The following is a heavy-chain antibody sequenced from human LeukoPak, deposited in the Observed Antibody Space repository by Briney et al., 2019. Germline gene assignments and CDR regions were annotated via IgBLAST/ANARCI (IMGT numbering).Heavy chain of an antibody. CDR3: TRDPGLMVRGSRRGYDGNYYMDV. D-gene: IGHD3-10*01. CDR2: IYHSGKS. Sequence: PSETLSLTCTVSGYSINNNYYWDWVRQPPGKGLEWIASIYHSGKSYYNPALKSRVTISVDTSKNQFSLKLTSVTAADTAVYYCTRDPGLMVRGSRRGYDGNYYMDVWGKGTTVTISS. J-gene: IGHJ6*03. CDR1: GYSINNNYY. V-gene: IGHV4-38-2*02.